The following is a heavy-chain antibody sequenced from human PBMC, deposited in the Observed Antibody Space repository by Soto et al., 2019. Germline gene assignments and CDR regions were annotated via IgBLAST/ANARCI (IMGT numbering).Heavy chain of an antibody. J-gene: IGHJ5*02. CDR3: AWTMMISLGGGWRPEEWFDP. V-gene: IGHV5-10-1*01. D-gene: IGHD3-16*01. Sequence: PGESLKNSCKGSGYSLTSYWISWVRQMPGKGLEWMGKIDPSGSYTKYSPSFQGHVTISADKSISTAYLQWNSLKASDTAMYYCAWTMMISLGGGWRPEEWFDPWGQGTLVTGSS. CDR2: IDPSGSYT. CDR1: GYSLTSYW.